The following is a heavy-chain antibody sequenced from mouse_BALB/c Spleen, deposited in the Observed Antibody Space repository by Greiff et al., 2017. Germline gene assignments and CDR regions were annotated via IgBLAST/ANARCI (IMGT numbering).Heavy chain of an antibody. J-gene: IGHJ4*01. CDR1: GFTFSDYY. V-gene: IGHV5-4*02. D-gene: IGHD1-2*01. CDR2: ISDGGSYT. Sequence: EVQVVESGGGLVKPGGSLKLSCAASGFTFSDYYMYWVRQTPEKRLEWVATISDGGSYTYYPDSVKGRFTISRDNAKNNLYLQMSSLKSEDTAMYYCARDSITTNYAMDYWGQGTSVTVSS. CDR3: ARDSITTNYAMDY.